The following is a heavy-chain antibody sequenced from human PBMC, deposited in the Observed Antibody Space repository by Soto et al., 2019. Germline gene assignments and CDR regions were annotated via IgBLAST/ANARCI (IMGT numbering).Heavy chain of an antibody. CDR2: INNNGDFT. D-gene: IGHD1-26*01. J-gene: IGHJ4*02. CDR3: ATHYTTLLDY. CDR1: GFSFSNYD. Sequence: EVQLLQSGGGLVQPGGSLRLSCAMSGFSFSNYDLSWVRQAPGKGLEYVSAINNNGDFTFYIDSVKGRFTTSRDNSKKTLYLQMNSLSAEDTAIYYCATHYTTLLDYWGQGTLVTVSS. V-gene: IGHV3-23*01.